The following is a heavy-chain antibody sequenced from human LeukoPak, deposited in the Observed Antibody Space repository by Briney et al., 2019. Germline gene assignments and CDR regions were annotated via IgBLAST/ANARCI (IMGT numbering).Heavy chain of an antibody. D-gene: IGHD2-2*01. J-gene: IGHJ4*02. CDR3: STLGYCIDSSPSCYRAFDY. CDR1: GYTFTDYY. CDR2: INPNSGGT. V-gene: IGHV1-2*02. Sequence: ASVKVSCKASGYTFTDYYMHWVRQAPGQGLEWMGWINPNSGGTNYAQKFQGRVTMTKDTSINTAYMELNRLRSDDTALYYCSTLGYCIDSSPSCYRAFDYWGQGTLVTVSS.